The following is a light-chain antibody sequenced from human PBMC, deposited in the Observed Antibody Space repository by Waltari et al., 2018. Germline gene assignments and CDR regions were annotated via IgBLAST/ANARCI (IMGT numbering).Light chain of an antibody. J-gene: IGKJ1*01. Sequence: GDRVTITCRASQRIGTSLSWYQHKPGKAPKLLIYAASRLQSGVPSRFSGSGSGTDFTLTVSSLQPEDFVTYYCQQSYSTPWTFGQGAKVEIK. V-gene: IGKV1-39*01. CDR1: QRIGTS. CDR2: AAS. CDR3: QQSYSTPWT.